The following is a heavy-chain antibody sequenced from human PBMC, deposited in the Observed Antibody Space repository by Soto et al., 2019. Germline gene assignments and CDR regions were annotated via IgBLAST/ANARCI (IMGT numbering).Heavy chain of an antibody. CDR1: GYTFTSHD. J-gene: IGHJ4*02. CDR3: ARDLGGWPDY. CDR2: MNPRSGST. D-gene: IGHD2-15*01. Sequence: ASVKVSCKASGYTFTSHDINWVRQAAGQGLEWMGWMNPRSGSTGYSQKFQGRVTITRDTSASTAYMELSSLRSEDTAVYYCARDLGGWPDYWGQGTLVTVSS. V-gene: IGHV1-8*01.